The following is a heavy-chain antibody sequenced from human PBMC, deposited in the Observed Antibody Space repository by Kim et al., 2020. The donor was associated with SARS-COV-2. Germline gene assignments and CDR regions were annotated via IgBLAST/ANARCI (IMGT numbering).Heavy chain of an antibody. V-gene: IGHV4-39*01. CDR1: GGSISSSSYY. CDR3: ARHHWNDLRADAFDI. J-gene: IGHJ3*02. CDR2: IYYSGST. Sequence: SETLSLTCTVSGGSISSSSYYWGWIRQPPGKGLEWIGSIYYSGSTYYNPSLKSRVTISVDTSKNQFSLKLSSVTAADTAVYYCARHHWNDLRADAFDIWGQGTMVTVSS. D-gene: IGHD1-1*01.